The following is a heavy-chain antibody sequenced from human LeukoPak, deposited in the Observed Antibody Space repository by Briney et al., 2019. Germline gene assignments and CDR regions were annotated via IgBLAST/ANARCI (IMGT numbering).Heavy chain of an antibody. Sequence: ASVKVSCKASGYTFTSYGISWVRQAPGQGLEWMGWISAYNGNTNYAQKLQGRVTMTTDTSTSTAYMELRSLRSDDTAVYYCARSRAAYYYYYGMDVWGQGTTVTVSS. J-gene: IGHJ6*02. CDR1: GYTFTSYG. V-gene: IGHV1-18*01. D-gene: IGHD6-25*01. CDR3: ARSRAAYYYYYGMDV. CDR2: ISAYNGNT.